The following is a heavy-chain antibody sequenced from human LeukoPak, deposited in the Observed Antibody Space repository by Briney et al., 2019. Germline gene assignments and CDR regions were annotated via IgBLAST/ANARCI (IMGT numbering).Heavy chain of an antibody. CDR2: IYYSGST. CDR3: ARGVYYYDSSGYNVYFDY. J-gene: IGHJ4*02. Sequence: SETLSLTCTVSGGSISSGGYYWSWIRQHPGKGLEWIGYIYYSGSTYYNPSLKSRVTISVDTSKNQFSLQLRSVTAADTAVYYCARGVYYYDSSGYNVYFDYWGQGTLVTVSS. CDR1: GGSISSGGYY. V-gene: IGHV4-31*03. D-gene: IGHD3-22*01.